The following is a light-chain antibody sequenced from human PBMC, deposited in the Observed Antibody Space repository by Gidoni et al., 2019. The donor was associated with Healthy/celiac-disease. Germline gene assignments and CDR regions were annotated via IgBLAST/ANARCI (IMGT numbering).Light chain of an antibody. CDR2: GKN. Sequence: SAELTQDPAVSVAWGQTVRITCQGDSLSSYYASWYQQKPGQATVLVIYGKNNRPSGIPDRFSGACSGNTASLTITGAQAEDEADYYCNSRDSSGNHQVFGTGTKVTVL. CDR3: NSRDSSGNHQV. CDR1: SLSSYY. V-gene: IGLV3-19*01. J-gene: IGLJ1*01.